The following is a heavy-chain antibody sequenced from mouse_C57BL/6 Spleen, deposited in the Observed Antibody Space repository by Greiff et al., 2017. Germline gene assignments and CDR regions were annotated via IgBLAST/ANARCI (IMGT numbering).Heavy chain of an antibody. Sequence: EVKLVESGPELVKPGASVKISCKASGYSFTDYNMNWVKQSNGKSLEWIGVINPNYGTTSYNQKFKGKATLTVDQSSSTAYMQLNSLTSEDSAVYYCARSLDSSGYVDYWGQGTTLTVSS. CDR3: ARSLDSSGYVDY. J-gene: IGHJ2*01. CDR2: INPNYGTT. V-gene: IGHV1-39*01. CDR1: GYSFTDYN. D-gene: IGHD3-2*02.